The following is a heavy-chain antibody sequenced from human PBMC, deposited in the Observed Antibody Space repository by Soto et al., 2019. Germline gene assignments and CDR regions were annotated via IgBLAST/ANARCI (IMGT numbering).Heavy chain of an antibody. CDR1: GDSVSRGGYS. V-gene: IGHV4-30-2*01. J-gene: IGHJ6*02. CDR2: IYDSGST. CDR3: ARGSSSYYDYGMDV. D-gene: IGHD6-6*01. Sequence: SETLSLTCAVSGDSVSRGGYSWTWIRQPPGKALEWIGNIYDSGSTSYNPSLKSRVTISVDRSKNQFSLKLTSVTAADTAVYFCARGSSSYYDYGMDVWGQGTTVTVSS.